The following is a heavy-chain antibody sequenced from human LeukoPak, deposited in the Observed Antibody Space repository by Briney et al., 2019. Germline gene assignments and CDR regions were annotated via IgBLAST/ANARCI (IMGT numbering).Heavy chain of an antibody. V-gene: IGHV4-59*01. CDR2: MNYSGIN. Sequence: SDTLSLTCTVSGDSISSYYWSWLRQPPGKGLEWMGYMNYSGINNYNPSLKSRVTISVDTSKNQFSLRLTSVTAADTAVYYCAREGRQDYVYFDCWGQGTLVTVSS. CDR3: AREGRQDYVYFDC. CDR1: GDSISSYY. J-gene: IGHJ4*02. D-gene: IGHD4-17*01.